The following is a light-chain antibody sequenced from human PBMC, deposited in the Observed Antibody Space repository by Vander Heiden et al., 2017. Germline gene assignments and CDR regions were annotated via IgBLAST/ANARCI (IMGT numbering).Light chain of an antibody. CDR1: QSVLYSSNNKNF. CDR3: QQYYSIPYT. Sequence: DIVMTHSPDSLAVSLGERATINCKSSQSVLYSSNNKNFLTWYQQKPGQPPKLLIYWASIRESGVPDRFSGSGSGTDFTLTISSLQAEDVAVYYCQQYYSIPYTFGQGTKLEIK. J-gene: IGKJ2*01. V-gene: IGKV4-1*01. CDR2: WAS.